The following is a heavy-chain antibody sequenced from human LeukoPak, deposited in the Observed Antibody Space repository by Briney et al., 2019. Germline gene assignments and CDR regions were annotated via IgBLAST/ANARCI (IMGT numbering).Heavy chain of an antibody. CDR2: IYYSGST. Sequence: SGTLSLTCTVSGGSISSYYWSWIRQPPGKGLEWIGYIYYSGSTNYNPSLKSRVTISVDTSKNQFSLKLSSVTAADTAVYYCARGQGANYYYYGMDVWGQGTTVTVSS. V-gene: IGHV4-59*01. CDR3: ARGQGANYYYYGMDV. CDR1: GGSISSYY. D-gene: IGHD1-26*01. J-gene: IGHJ6*02.